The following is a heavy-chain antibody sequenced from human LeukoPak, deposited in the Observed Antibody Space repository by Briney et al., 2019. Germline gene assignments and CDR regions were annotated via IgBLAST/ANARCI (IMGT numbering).Heavy chain of an antibody. D-gene: IGHD2-2*01. CDR2: IIPIFGTA. CDR3: ARGPTLYCSSTSCYLPDY. J-gene: IGHJ4*02. Sequence: ASVKVSCKASGGTFSSYAISWVRQAPGQGLEWMGGIIPIFGTANYAQKFQGRVTITTDESTSTAYMELSSLRSEDTAVYYCARGPTLYCSSTSCYLPDYWGQGTLVTVSS. CDR1: GGTFSSYA. V-gene: IGHV1-69*05.